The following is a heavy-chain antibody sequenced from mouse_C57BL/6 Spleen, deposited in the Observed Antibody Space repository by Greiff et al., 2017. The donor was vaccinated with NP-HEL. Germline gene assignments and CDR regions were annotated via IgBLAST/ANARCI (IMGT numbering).Heavy chain of an antibody. D-gene: IGHD2-3*01. V-gene: IGHV1-64*01. J-gene: IGHJ4*01. CDR1: GYTFTSYW. CDR3: AREGIYDGYLYAMDY. CDR2: IHPNSGST. Sequence: QVQLQQPGAELVKPGASVKLSCKASGYTFTSYWMHWVKQRPGQGLEWIGMIHPNSGSTNYNEKFKSKATLTVDKSSSTAYMQLSSLTSEDSAVYYCAREGIYDGYLYAMDYWGQGTSVTVSS.